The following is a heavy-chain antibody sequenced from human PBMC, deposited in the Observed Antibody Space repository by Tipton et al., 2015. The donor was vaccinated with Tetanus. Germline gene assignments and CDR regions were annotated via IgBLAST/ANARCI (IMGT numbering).Heavy chain of an antibody. CDR3: ARQLWGYWFDP. CDR2: IHPSGST. CDR1: GGTFSGYY. D-gene: IGHD7-27*01. V-gene: IGHV4-34*01. Sequence: TLSLTCTIYGGTFSGYYCSWIRQPPGRGLEWIGEIHPSGSTNYNPSLTSRVTLSQDTSKSQFSLKLSSVTATDTAIYYCARQLWGYWFDPWGQGTLVIVSS. J-gene: IGHJ5*02.